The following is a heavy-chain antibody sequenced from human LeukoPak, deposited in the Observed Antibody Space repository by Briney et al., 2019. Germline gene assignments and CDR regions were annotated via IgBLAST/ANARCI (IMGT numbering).Heavy chain of an antibody. CDR2: IYPGDSDT. D-gene: IGHD4-11*01. CDR1: GYSFTSYW. J-gene: IGHJ6*02. Sequence: GESLKISCKGSGYSFTSYWIGWVHQMPGKGLEWMGIIYPGDSDTRYSPSFQGQVTISADKSISTAYLQWSSLKASDTAMYYCARHPGATFTVTTSLGMDVWGQGTTVTVSS. CDR3: ARHPGATFTVTTSLGMDV. V-gene: IGHV5-51*07.